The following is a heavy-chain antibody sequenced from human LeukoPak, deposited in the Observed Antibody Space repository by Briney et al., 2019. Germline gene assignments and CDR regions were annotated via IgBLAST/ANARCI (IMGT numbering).Heavy chain of an antibody. CDR2: ISTYNGNT. V-gene: IGHV1-18*01. CDR1: GYTFTSHG. J-gene: IGHJ5*02. Sequence: ASVKVSCKASGYTFTSHGISWVRHAPGQGLELMGWISTYNGNTNYAQKLQGRVTMTTDTSTSTAYMELRRLRSDDTAVYYCARDPTPSYYGSSGYNWFDPWGQGTLVTVSS. CDR3: ARDPTPSYYGSSGYNWFDP. D-gene: IGHD3-22*01.